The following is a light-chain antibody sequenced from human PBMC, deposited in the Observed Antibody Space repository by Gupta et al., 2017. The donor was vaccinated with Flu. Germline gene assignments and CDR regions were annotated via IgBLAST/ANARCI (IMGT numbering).Light chain of an antibody. J-gene: IGKJ2*01. CDR1: QNIGSN. CDR3: QQHDDWLRT. CDR2: GAS. V-gene: IGKV3-15*01. Sequence: PATLYVSPGERATLSCRASQNIGSNLAWYQQKPGQAPRLLIYGASSRATNTPIRFSGSGSGTEFSLTISSLQSEDFAVYYCQQHDDWLRTFGQGTKLDIK.